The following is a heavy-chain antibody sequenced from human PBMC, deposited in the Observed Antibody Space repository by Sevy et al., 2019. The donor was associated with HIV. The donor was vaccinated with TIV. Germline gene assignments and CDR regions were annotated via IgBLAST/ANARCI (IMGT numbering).Heavy chain of an antibody. CDR3: ARDRNTAMVIGMDV. J-gene: IGHJ6*02. CDR1: GFTVSRNY. Sequence: GGSLILSCAASGFTVSRNYMSWVRQAPGKGLEWVSVIYSGGSTYYADSVKGRFTISRDNSKNTLYLQMNSLRAEDTAVYYCARDRNTAMVIGMDVWGQGTTVTVSS. D-gene: IGHD5-18*01. CDR2: IYSGGST. V-gene: IGHV3-53*01.